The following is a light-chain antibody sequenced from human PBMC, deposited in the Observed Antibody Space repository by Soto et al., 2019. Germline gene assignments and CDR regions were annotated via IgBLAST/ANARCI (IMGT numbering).Light chain of an antibody. CDR1: QSLVASDGNTY. V-gene: IGKV2-30*01. CDR2: LIS. CDR3: MQGSHWPWT. Sequence: DVVMTQSPLSLPVTLGQPASISCRSGQSLVASDGNTYLNWFQQRPGQSPRRLFYLISNRDSGVPDRFRASGSGTDFTLKISRVEAEDVGVYYCMQGSHWPWTFGRGTKVEIK. J-gene: IGKJ1*01.